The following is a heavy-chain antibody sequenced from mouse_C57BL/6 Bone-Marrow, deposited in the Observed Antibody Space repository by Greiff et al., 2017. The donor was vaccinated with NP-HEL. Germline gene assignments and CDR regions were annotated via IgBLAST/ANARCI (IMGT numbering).Heavy chain of an antibody. CDR2: INPSNGGT. CDR1: GYTFTSYW. V-gene: IGHV1-53*01. D-gene: IGHD2-10*02. CDR3: ARDPRSYAMDY. Sequence: VQLQQPGTELVKPGASGYTFTSYWMHWVKQRPGQGLEWIGNINPSNGGTNYNEKFKSKATLTVDKSSSTAYMQLSSLTSEDSAVYYCARDPRSYAMDYWGQGTSVTVSS. J-gene: IGHJ4*01.